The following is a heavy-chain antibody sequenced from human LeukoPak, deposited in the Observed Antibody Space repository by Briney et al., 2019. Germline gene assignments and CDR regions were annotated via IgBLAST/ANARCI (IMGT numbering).Heavy chain of an antibody. CDR3: ARDPPRDFWSGYYTDYYYYYMDV. CDR1: GFTFSSYA. J-gene: IGHJ6*03. Sequence: GGSLRLSCAASGFTFSSYAMHWVRQAPGKGLEWVAVISYDGSNKYYADSVKGRFTISRDNSKNTLDLQMNSLRAEDTALYYCARDPPRDFWSGYYTDYYYYYMDVWGKGTTVTVSS. D-gene: IGHD3-3*01. V-gene: IGHV3-30*04. CDR2: ISYDGSNK.